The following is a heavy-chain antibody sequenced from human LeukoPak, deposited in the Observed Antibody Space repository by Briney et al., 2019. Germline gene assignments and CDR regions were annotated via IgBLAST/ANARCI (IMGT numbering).Heavy chain of an antibody. Sequence: SETLSLTCTVSGGSISSYYWSWIRQPPGKGREGFGYIYYSGSTNYNLSLKSRVTISVDTSKNQFSLKLSSVTAADTAVYYCARERPHYYGSGSYYGDYYYYYYMDVWGKGTTVTVSS. CDR2: IYYSGST. CDR3: ARERPHYYGSGSYYGDYYYYYYMDV. D-gene: IGHD3-10*01. V-gene: IGHV4-59*01. J-gene: IGHJ6*03. CDR1: GGSISSYY.